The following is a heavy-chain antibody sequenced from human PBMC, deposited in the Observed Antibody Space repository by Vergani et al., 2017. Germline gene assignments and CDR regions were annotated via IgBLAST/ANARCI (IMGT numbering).Heavy chain of an antibody. CDR2: ISSSSSYT. CDR3: ARGTTGTTPDAFDI. Sequence: QVQLVESGGGLVKPGGSLRLSCAASGFTFSDYYMSWIRQAPGKGMEWVSYISSSSSYTNYADSVKGRFTISRDNAKKSLYLQMNSLRAEDTAVYYCARGTTGTTPDAFDIWGQGTMVTVSS. D-gene: IGHD1-1*01. J-gene: IGHJ3*02. V-gene: IGHV3-11*06. CDR1: GFTFSDYY.